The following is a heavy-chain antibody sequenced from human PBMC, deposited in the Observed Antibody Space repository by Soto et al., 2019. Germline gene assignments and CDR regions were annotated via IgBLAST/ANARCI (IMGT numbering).Heavy chain of an antibody. CDR1: GYSFTSYW. V-gene: IGHV5-10-1*03. D-gene: IGHD5-18*01. J-gene: IGHJ4*02. Sequence: EVQLVQSGAEVKKPGESLRISCKGSGYSFTSYWISWVRQMPGKGLEWMGRIDPSDSYTNYSPSFQGDLTISADKSINTAYLQWSSLKASDDAMYYCAGVGGRYSDGFDYWGQGTLVTVSS. CDR2: IDPSDSYT. CDR3: AGVGGRYSDGFDY.